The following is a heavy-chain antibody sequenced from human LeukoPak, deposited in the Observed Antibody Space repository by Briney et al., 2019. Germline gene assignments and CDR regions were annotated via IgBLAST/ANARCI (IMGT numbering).Heavy chain of an antibody. D-gene: IGHD2/OR15-2a*01. CDR3: ARDDPPLSPKFFDY. J-gene: IGHJ4*02. CDR2: IKQDGSEQ. CDR1: GFNCMRFW. V-gene: IGHV3-7*01. Sequence: GGSLRLSLAAAGFNCMRFWMSWVRQAPGKGLEGVANIKQDGSEQYYVDSVKGRFTISRDNAENSLYLQMNSLRAEDTSVYYCARDDPPLSPKFFDYWGQGILVTVSS.